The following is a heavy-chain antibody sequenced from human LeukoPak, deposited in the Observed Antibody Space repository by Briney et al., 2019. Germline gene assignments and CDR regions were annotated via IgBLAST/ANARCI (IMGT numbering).Heavy chain of an antibody. Sequence: ASVKVSCKASGYTFTSYDINWVRQATGQGLEWMGWMNSNSGNTGYAQKFQGRVAMTRSTSISTAYMELSSLRSEDTAVYYCARCSNYYYYMDVWGKGTTVTISS. V-gene: IGHV1-8*01. J-gene: IGHJ6*03. CDR3: ARCSNYYYYMDV. CDR1: GYTFTSYD. D-gene: IGHD3-10*02. CDR2: MNSNSGNT.